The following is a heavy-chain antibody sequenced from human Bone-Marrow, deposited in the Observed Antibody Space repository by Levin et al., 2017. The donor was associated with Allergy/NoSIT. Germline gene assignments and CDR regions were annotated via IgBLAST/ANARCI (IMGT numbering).Heavy chain of an antibody. CDR3: ARTSDFDY. Sequence: GASVKVSCKTSGYTFIAYYMHWVRQAPGQGLEWMGWINPNTGGTKYAQKFQGRVTMTRDTSISTAYMDLSRLRSDDTAVYYCARTSDFDYWGQGTLVTVSS. V-gene: IGHV1-2*02. CDR2: INPNTGGT. J-gene: IGHJ4*02. CDR1: GYTFIAYY.